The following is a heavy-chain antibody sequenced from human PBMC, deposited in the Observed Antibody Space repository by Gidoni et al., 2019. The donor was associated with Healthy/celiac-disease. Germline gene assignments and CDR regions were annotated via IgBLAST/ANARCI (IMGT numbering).Heavy chain of an antibody. V-gene: IGHV4-59*08. CDR2: IYYSGST. CDR3: ARVQWLYYFDY. D-gene: IGHD6-19*01. CDR1: GGSISSYY. J-gene: IGHJ4*02. Sequence: QVQLQASGPGLVKPSETLSLTCTVSGGSISSYYWSWIRQPPGKGLEWIGYIYYSGSTNYNPSLKSRVTISVDTSKNQFSLKLSSVTAADTAVYYCARVQWLYYFDYWGQGTLVTVSS.